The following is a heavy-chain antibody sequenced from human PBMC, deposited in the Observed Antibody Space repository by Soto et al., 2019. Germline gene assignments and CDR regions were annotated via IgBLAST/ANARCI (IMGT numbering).Heavy chain of an antibody. D-gene: IGHD3-3*01. V-gene: IGHV3-9*01. Sequence: QPGGSLRLSCAASGFTFNDYAMHWVRQAPGKGLEWVSGISWNSGSIGYAGSVKGRFTISRDNAKNSLYLQMDSLRPEDTALYYCAKDTIRFLESQSPNWFDPWGQGTLVTVSS. CDR1: GFTFNDYA. J-gene: IGHJ5*02. CDR3: AKDTIRFLESQSPNWFDP. CDR2: ISWNSGSI.